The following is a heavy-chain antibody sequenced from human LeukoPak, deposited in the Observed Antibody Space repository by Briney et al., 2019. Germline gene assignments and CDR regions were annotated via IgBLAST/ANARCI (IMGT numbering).Heavy chain of an antibody. CDR1: GGSFSGYY. V-gene: IGHV4-34*01. CDR2: INRSGST. J-gene: IGHJ5*02. D-gene: IGHD6-13*01. Sequence: SETLSLTCAVYGGSFSGYYWSWIRQPPGKGLEWIGEINRSGSTNYNPSLKSRVTISVDTSKNQFSLKLSSVTAADTAVYYCARGKDSSSWYNRRNWFDPWGQGTLVTVSP. CDR3: ARGKDSSSWYNRRNWFDP.